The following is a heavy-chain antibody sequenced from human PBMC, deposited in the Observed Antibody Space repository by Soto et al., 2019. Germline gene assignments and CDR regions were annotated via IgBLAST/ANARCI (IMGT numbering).Heavy chain of an antibody. CDR3: ARDGGENVFWSGYRLRKGMGI. Sequence: SANLPLTCTVSGGSIRSYYWSWIRQPAGTGLEWIGRIYTSGSTNYNPSLKSRVTMSVDTSKNQFSLKLSSVTAADTAVYYCARDGGENVFWSGYRLRKGMGISGRGNKVT. CDR2: IYTSGST. V-gene: IGHV4-4*07. CDR1: GGSIRSYY. D-gene: IGHD3-3*01. J-gene: IGHJ6*01.